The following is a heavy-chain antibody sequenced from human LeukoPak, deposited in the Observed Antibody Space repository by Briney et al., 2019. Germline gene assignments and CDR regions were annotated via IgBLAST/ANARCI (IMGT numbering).Heavy chain of an antibody. J-gene: IGHJ4*02. CDR3: ARNDAVAGTFWFDY. CDR2: IYWNDDK. D-gene: IGHD6-19*01. V-gene: IGHV2-5*01. CDR1: GFSLTTSGVG. Sequence: KESGPTLVKPTQTLTLTCTFSGFSLTTSGVGVGWIRQPPGKALEWLALIYWNDDKRYSPSLKSRFTLTKDTSKNQVVLTMTNMDPVDTATYYCARNDAVAGTFWFDYWGQGTLVTVSS.